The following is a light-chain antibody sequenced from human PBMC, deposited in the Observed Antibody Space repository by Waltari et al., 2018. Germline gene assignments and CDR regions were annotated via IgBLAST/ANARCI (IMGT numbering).Light chain of an antibody. Sequence: DIQMTQSPSSVSASVGDRVTITCRASQGIGTWLAWYQQKPGKAPKVLIYGASTLLTGVPSSFSGSGSGTEFTLTITGLQPEDFATYFCQQGNSFPPTFGQGTRVEV. J-gene: IGKJ1*01. CDR1: QGIGTW. CDR3: QQGNSFPPT. V-gene: IGKV1-12*01. CDR2: GAS.